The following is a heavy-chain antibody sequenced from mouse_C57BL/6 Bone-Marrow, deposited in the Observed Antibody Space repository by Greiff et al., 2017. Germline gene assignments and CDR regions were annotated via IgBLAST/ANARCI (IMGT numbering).Heavy chain of an antibody. CDR1: GFNIKDDY. D-gene: IGHD2-10*02. Sequence: EVQLQQSGAELVRPGASVKLSCTASGFNIKDDYMHWVKQRPEQGLEWIGWIDPENGDSEYASKSQGKATITADTSSNTAYLQLSGLTSEDTAVYYCTTEYRNWVFDYWGQGTTLTVSS. CDR2: IDPENGDS. CDR3: TTEYRNWVFDY. J-gene: IGHJ2*01. V-gene: IGHV14-4*01.